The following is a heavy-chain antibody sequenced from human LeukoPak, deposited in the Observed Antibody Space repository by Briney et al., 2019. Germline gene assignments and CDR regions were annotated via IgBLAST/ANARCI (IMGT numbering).Heavy chain of an antibody. CDR1: GGTFSSYA. J-gene: IGHJ4*02. V-gene: IGHV1-69*05. CDR2: TIPIFGTA. Sequence: SVKVSCKASGGTFSSYAISWVRQAPGQGLEWMGGTIPIFGTANYAQKFQGRVTITTDESTSTAYMELSSLRSEDTAVYYCATHCGGDCDEVTYFDYWGQGTLVTVSS. CDR3: ATHCGGDCDEVTYFDY. D-gene: IGHD2-21*02.